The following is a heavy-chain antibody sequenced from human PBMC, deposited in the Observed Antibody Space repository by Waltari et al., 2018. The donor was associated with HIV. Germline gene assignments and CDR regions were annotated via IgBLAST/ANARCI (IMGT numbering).Heavy chain of an antibody. CDR2: ISHDGDNK. CDR1: GFTFSSFA. V-gene: IGHV3-30*04. Sequence: QVQLVESGGGVVQPGRSLRLSCEASGFTFSSFAMHWVRQAPGKGLEWVSLISHDGDNKYFADSVKGRFTISRDNSKNALYMQMNSLRNDDTAIYYCARDLKSIGVSGDEWVLDLWGQGTMVSVSS. CDR3: ARDLKSIGVSGDEWVLDL. J-gene: IGHJ3*01. D-gene: IGHD6-19*01.